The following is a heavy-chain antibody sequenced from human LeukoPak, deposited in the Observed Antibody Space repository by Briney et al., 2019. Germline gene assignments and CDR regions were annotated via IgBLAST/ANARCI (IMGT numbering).Heavy chain of an antibody. CDR3: AKAKSIIRGALFGY. CDR2: IWYDGSNK. V-gene: IGHV3-33*06. Sequence: PGGSLRLSCVASGFTFSSAGMHWVRQAPGEGLEWVADIWYDGSNKYYAESVKGRFTISRDNSKNTLFLQMNSLGVEDTAVYYCAKAKSIIRGALFGYRGQGTLVTVSS. D-gene: IGHD3-10*01. J-gene: IGHJ4*02. CDR1: GFTFSSAG.